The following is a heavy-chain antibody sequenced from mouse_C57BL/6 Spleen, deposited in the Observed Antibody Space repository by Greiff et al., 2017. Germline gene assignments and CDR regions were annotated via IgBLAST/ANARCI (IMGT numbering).Heavy chain of an antibody. J-gene: IGHJ3*01. CDR2: ISSGSSTI. CDR1: GFTFSDYG. D-gene: IGHD2-4*01. V-gene: IGHV5-17*01. Sequence: EVHLGESGGGLVKPGGSLKLSCAASGFTFSDYGMHWVRQAPEKGLEWVAYISSGSSTIYYADTVKGRFTISRDNAKNTLFLQMTSLRSEDTAMYYCARRDYDGGFAYWGQGTLVTVSA. CDR3: ARRDYDGGFAY.